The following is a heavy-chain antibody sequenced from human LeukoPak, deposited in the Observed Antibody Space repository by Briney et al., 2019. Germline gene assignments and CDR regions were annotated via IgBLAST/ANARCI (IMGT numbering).Heavy chain of an antibody. CDR3: ARDPSTTSGWYIYFDY. D-gene: IGHD6-19*01. J-gene: IGHJ4*02. CDR2: ISAYNGDT. V-gene: IGHV1-18*01. CDR1: GYTFNRHG. Sequence: ASVKVSCKASGYTFNRHGISWARQAPGQGLEWMGWISAYNGDTRYAQKFQGRVTLTIDTSTSTAYMELRSLTSDDTAMYYCARDPSTTSGWYIYFDYWGRGTPVTVSS.